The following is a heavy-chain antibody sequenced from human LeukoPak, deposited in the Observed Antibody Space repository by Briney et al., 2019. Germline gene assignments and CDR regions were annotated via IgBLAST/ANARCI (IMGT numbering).Heavy chain of an antibody. CDR3: AGGPQLGY. Sequence: GGSLSLSCASSVFTLRNYWMSWVRQPRAKGLECVANIKEDGSEKYYVDAVKGRITNSSDNASNSLYLQMNSLRAEDTAVYYCAGGPQLGYWGQGTLVTVS. CDR1: VFTLRNYW. V-gene: IGHV3-7*01. CDR2: IKEDGSEK. J-gene: IGHJ4*02. D-gene: IGHD6-13*01.